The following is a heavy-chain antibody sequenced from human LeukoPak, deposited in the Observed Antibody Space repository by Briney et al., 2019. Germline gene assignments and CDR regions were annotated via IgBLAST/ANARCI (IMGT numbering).Heavy chain of an antibody. J-gene: IGHJ3*02. CDR3: ARFSTDDAFDI. Sequence: GGSLRLSCAAPGFTFSSYWMSWVRQAPGKGLEWVANIKQDGSEKYYVDSVKGRFTISRDNAKNTLFLQMNSLRAEDTAVYYCARFSTDDAFDIWGQGTMVTVSS. CDR2: IKQDGSEK. CDR1: GFTFSSYW. D-gene: IGHD2-2*01. V-gene: IGHV3-7*01.